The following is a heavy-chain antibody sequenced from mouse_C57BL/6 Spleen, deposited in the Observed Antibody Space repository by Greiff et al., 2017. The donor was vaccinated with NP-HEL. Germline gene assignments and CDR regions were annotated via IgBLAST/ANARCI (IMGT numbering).Heavy chain of an antibody. CDR3: ASPLLYYFDY. J-gene: IGHJ2*01. CDR2: IHPNSGST. CDR1: GYTFTSYW. Sequence: QVQLQQSGAELVKPGASVKLSCKASGYTFTSYWMHWVKQRPGQGLEWIGMIHPNSGSTNYNEKFKSKATLTVDKSSSTAYMQLSSLTSEDSAVYYCASPLLYYFDYWGQGTTLTVSS. V-gene: IGHV1-64*01.